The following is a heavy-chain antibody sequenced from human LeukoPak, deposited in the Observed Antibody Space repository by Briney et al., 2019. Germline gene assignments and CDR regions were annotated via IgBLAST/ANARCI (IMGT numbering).Heavy chain of an antibody. CDR3: ARLAGDSRGDDAFDL. CDR1: GYRFPSYW. Sequence: GESLKISCKGSGYRFPSYWISWVRQMPGKGLEWMGMIDPGDSYISYSPSFQGHVTISADRSISTAYLQWSSLKASDTAMYYCARLAGDSRGDDAFDLWGQGTMVTVSS. D-gene: IGHD3-22*01. V-gene: IGHV5-10-1*01. J-gene: IGHJ3*01. CDR2: IDPGDSYI.